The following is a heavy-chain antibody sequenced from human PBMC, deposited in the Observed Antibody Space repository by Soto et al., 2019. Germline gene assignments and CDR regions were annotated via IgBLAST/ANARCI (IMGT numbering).Heavy chain of an antibody. D-gene: IGHD1-26*01. V-gene: IGHV3-23*01. Sequence: EVRLLESGGGLVQPGGSLRLSCAASGFPFDTSAMIWVRQAPGKGPEWLSLISGGGDLAYYEESVKGRFTSSRDNSTNTLYQQMSFLRVDDTAVYYCATYSGDFPVYNGLNVWGQGTTVTVSS. CDR1: GFPFDTSA. CDR2: ISGGGDLA. CDR3: ATYSGDFPVYNGLNV. J-gene: IGHJ6*02.